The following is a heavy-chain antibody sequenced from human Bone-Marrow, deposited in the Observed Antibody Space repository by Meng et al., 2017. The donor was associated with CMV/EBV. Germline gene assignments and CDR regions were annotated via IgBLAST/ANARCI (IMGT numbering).Heavy chain of an antibody. J-gene: IGHJ4*02. CDR3: ARQSNTGYSSSHGDY. V-gene: IGHV4-39*01. CDR2: IYSSGST. CDR1: GGSISSSSYY. Sequence: SETLSLTCTVSGGSISSSSYYWGWIRQPPGKGLEWIGSIYSSGSTYYNPSLKSRVTISVDTSKNQFSLKLSSVTAADTAVYYCARQSNTGYSSSHGDYWGQGTRVTVSS. D-gene: IGHD6-13*01.